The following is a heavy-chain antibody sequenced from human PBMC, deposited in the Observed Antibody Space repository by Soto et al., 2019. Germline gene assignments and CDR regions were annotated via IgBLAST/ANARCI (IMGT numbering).Heavy chain of an antibody. V-gene: IGHV1-69*01. D-gene: IGHD2-15*01. Sequence: QVQLVQSGAEVKKPGSSVKVSCKASGGTFSSYAISWVRQAPGQGLEWMGGIIPIFGTANYAQKFQGRVTITADESTSTAYMELSSLRSEDTAVHYCARDFDSCSGGSCYWNYWGQGTLVTVSS. CDR3: ARDFDSCSGGSCYWNY. CDR1: GGTFSSYA. J-gene: IGHJ4*02. CDR2: IIPIFGTA.